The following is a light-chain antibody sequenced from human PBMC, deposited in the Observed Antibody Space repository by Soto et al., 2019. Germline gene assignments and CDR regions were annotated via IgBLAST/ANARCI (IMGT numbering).Light chain of an antibody. CDR1: QDISNY. Sequence: DIQMTQSPSSLSASVGDRVTITCQASQDISNYLNWYQQKPGKAPKLLIYDASNLETGVPSRFSGSGPGTDFTFTISSLQPEDIATYYCQHLPTFGQGTKLEIK. CDR2: DAS. CDR3: QHLPT. V-gene: IGKV1-33*01. J-gene: IGKJ2*01.